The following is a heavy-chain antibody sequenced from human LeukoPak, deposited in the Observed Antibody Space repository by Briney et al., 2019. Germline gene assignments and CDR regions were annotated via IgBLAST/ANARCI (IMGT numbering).Heavy chain of an antibody. J-gene: IGHJ5*02. Sequence: SETLSLTCTVSGGSISSSSYYWGWIRQPPGKGLEWIGSTYYSGSTYYNPSLKSRVTISVDTSKNQFSLKLSSVTAADTAVYYCASFSGSYYDSSPNHWGQGTLVTVSS. V-gene: IGHV4-39*01. CDR2: TYYSGST. CDR1: GGSISSSSYY. D-gene: IGHD3-22*01. CDR3: ASFSGSYYDSSPNH.